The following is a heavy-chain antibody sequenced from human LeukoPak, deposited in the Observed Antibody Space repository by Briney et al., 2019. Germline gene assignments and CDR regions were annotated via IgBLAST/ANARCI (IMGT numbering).Heavy chain of an antibody. J-gene: IGHJ4*02. CDR2: INAGNGNT. CDR1: GYTFTSYY. D-gene: IGHD1-26*01. Sequence: ASVKVSCKASGYTFTSYYMHWVRQAPGQRLEWMGWINAGNGNTKYSQKFQGRVTITRDTSASTAYMELSSLRSEDTAVYYCARDGEYSGSYYDYWGQGTLVTVSS. CDR3: ARDGEYSGSYYDY. V-gene: IGHV1-3*01.